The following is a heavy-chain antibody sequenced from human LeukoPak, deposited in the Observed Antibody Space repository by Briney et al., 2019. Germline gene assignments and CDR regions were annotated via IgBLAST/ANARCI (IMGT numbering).Heavy chain of an antibody. V-gene: IGHV4-28*06. J-gene: IGHJ6*03. CDR2: IYYSGST. Sequence: SDTLSLTCAVSDYSISSSNWWGWIRQPPGKGLEWIGYIYYSGSTNYNPSLKSRVTMSVDTSKNQFSLKLSSVTALDTAVYYCARNRGIAAAGYYYYMDVWGKGTTVTVSS. CDR3: ARNRGIAAAGYYYYMDV. D-gene: IGHD6-13*01. CDR1: DYSISSSNW.